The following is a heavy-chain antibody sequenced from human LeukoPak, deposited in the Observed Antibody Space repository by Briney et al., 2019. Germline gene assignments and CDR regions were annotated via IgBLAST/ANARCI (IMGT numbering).Heavy chain of an antibody. J-gene: IGHJ4*02. CDR2: INHSGST. D-gene: IGHD1-7*01. Sequence: PETLSLTCAVYGGSFSGYYWSWIRQPPGKGLEWIGEINHSGSTNYNPSLKSRVTISVDTSKNQFSLKLSSVTAADTAVYYCARARLIGTKYYFDYWGQGTLVTVSS. CDR3: ARARLIGTKYYFDY. V-gene: IGHV4-34*01. CDR1: GGSFSGYY.